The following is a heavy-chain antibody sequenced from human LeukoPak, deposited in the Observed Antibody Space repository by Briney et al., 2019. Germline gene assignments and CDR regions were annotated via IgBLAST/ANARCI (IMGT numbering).Heavy chain of an antibody. V-gene: IGHV4-34*01. CDR3: AGRLNYYDSSGYYYRAVDY. Sequence: SETLSLTCAVYGGSFSGYYWSWIRQPPGKGLEWIGEINHSGSTNYNPSLKSRVIISVDTSKNQFSLKLSSVTAADTAVYYCAGRLNYYDSSGYYYRAVDYWGQGTLVTVSS. J-gene: IGHJ4*02. D-gene: IGHD3-22*01. CDR2: INHSGST. CDR1: GGSFSGYY.